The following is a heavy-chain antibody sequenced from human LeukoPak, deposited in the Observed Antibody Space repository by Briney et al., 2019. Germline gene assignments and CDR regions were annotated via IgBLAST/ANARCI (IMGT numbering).Heavy chain of an antibody. CDR1: GFTFSSHA. Sequence: PRGALRLSCAASGFTFSSHARHWVRQAPGRGVEWVSYISSDGGFTTYYADSGRGRFTISRENANNPPYLQMNSHSAEDTASYYCASLHVLRTSSGGLNYWGQGTLATVSS. CDR2: ISSDGGFTT. CDR3: ASLHVLRTSSGGLNY. J-gene: IGHJ4*02. V-gene: IGHV3-48*03. D-gene: IGHD3-22*01.